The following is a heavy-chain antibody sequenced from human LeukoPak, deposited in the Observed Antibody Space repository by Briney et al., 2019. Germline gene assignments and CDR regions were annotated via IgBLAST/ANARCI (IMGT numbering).Heavy chain of an antibody. J-gene: IGHJ3*02. Sequence: GSLRLSCAASGFTFSSYAMSWVRQAPGKGLEWIGYIYYSGSTNYNPSLKSRVTISVDTSKNQFSLKLSSVTAADTAVYYCAREGPRFHKGDAFDIWGQGTMVTVSS. CDR3: AREGPRFHKGDAFDI. CDR2: IYYSGST. V-gene: IGHV4-59*01. CDR1: GFTFSSYA.